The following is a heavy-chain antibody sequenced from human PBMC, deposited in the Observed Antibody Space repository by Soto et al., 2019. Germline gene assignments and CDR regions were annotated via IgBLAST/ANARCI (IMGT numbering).Heavy chain of an antibody. Sequence: QVQLVQSGAEVKKPGASVKVSCKASGYTFTSYDINWVRQATGQGLEWMGWMNPNSGNTGYAQKFQGRVTMTRNTSISTAYMELSSLRSEDTAVYYCARNNRGYCISTSCYPPDYYYYYGMDVWGQGTTVTVSS. V-gene: IGHV1-8*01. CDR3: ARNNRGYCISTSCYPPDYYYYYGMDV. J-gene: IGHJ6*02. CDR2: MNPNSGNT. D-gene: IGHD2-2*01. CDR1: GYTFTSYD.